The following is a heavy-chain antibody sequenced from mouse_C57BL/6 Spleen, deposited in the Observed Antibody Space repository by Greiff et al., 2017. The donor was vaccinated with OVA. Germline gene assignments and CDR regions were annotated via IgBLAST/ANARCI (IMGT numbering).Heavy chain of an antibody. V-gene: IGHV1-15*01. CDR1: GEKGSEEE. Sequence: EQLKKEGVERGREGEEGTRGGKEAGEKGSEEEKEGGKKKRVHKKKKQRAIDPETGGTAYNQKFKGKAILTADKSSSTAYMELRSLTSEDSAVYYCTRHGSNIDGYFDVWGTGTTVTVSS. CDR3: TRHGSNIDGYFDV. CDR2: IDPETGGT. J-gene: IGHJ1*03.